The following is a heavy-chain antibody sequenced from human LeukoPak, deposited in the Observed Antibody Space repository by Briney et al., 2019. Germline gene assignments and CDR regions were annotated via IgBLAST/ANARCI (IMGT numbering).Heavy chain of an antibody. J-gene: IGHJ4*02. D-gene: IGHD6-19*01. V-gene: IGHV1-2*02. CDR2: MNPTSGGA. CDR3: APRRVAADKGFDY. Sequence: GASVKVSCKAPGYTFTDYYTHWMRQAPGQGPEWMGWMNPTSGGANYAQKFQGRVTMTRDTSITTAYMELSSLRSDDTAVYYCAPRRVAADKGFDYWGQGTLVTVSS. CDR1: GYTFTDYY.